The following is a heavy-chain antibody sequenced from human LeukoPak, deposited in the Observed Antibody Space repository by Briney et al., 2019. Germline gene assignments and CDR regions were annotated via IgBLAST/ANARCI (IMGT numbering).Heavy chain of an antibody. CDR1: GFSFSTYG. Sequence: PGGSLRLSCAASGFSFSTYGMHWVRQAPGKGLEWLSFIRFDGTNKYYADSVKGRFTISRDNSKNTLYLQMNSLRAEDTAVYYCARGSYYGSVLIPPAGPWGQGTLVTVSS. V-gene: IGHV3-30*02. CDR3: ARGSYYGSVLIPPAGP. CDR2: IRFDGTNK. J-gene: IGHJ5*02. D-gene: IGHD3-10*01.